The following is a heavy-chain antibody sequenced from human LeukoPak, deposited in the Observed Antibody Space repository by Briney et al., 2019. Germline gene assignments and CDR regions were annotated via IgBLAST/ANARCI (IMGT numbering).Heavy chain of an antibody. V-gene: IGHV4-59*01. CDR1: GGSISSYC. D-gene: IGHD3-10*01. CDR2: IYYSGST. CDR3: ARAEYYFDY. Sequence: SETLSLTCTVSGGSISSYCWSWIRQPPGKGLEWIGYIYYSGSTNYNPSLKSRVTISVGTSKNQFSLKLSSVTAADTAVYYCARAEYYFDYWGQGTLVTVSS. J-gene: IGHJ4*02.